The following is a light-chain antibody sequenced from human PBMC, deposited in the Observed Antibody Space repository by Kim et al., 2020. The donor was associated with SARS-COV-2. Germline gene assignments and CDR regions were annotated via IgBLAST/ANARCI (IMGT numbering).Light chain of an antibody. V-gene: IGLV2-14*04. J-gene: IGLJ1*01. CDR1: SSDVVGHNL. Sequence: GQSITISCTGTSSDVVGHNLVSCYQQHPGEAPKLMIYDVNKRPSGVSNRFSGSKSGNTASLTISGLQPEDEADYYCCSYTSSVTYVFGTGTKVTVL. CDR3: CSYTSSVTYV. CDR2: DVN.